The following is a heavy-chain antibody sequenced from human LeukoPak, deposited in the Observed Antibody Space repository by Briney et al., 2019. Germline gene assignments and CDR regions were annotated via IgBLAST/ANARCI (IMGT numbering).Heavy chain of an antibody. V-gene: IGHV5-51*01. D-gene: IGHD3/OR15-3a*01. CDR2: IYPGDSDT. J-gene: IGHJ6*03. Sequence: GESLKISCKGSGYSFTNYWIGWVRQMPGKGLEWMGIIYPGDSDTRYSPSFQGQVTISADKSITTAYLQWSSLKASDTAMYYCARRRDFGTAPQYYYYMDVWGKGTTVTVSS. CDR1: GYSFTNYW. CDR3: ARRRDFGTAPQYYYYMDV.